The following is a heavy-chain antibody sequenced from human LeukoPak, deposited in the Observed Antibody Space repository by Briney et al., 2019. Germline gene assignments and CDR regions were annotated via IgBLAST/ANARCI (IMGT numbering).Heavy chain of an antibody. Sequence: GGSLRLSCAASGFTVSSNYMSWVRRAPGKGLEWVSVIYSGGSTYYADSVKGRFTISRDNSKNTLYLQMNSLRAEDTAVYYCAREGRDSSGWYYYYYGMDVWGQGTAVTVSS. CDR2: IYSGGST. CDR3: AREGRDSSGWYYYYYGMDV. V-gene: IGHV3-53*01. D-gene: IGHD6-19*01. J-gene: IGHJ6*02. CDR1: GFTVSSNY.